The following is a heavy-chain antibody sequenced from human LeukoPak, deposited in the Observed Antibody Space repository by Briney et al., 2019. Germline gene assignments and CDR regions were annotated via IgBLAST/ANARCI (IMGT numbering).Heavy chain of an antibody. CDR2: IYYSGST. CDR1: GGSFSGYY. D-gene: IGHD4-17*01. CDR3: ARRDTVTNWYFDL. Sequence: SETLSLTCAVYGGSFSGYYWSWIRQPPGKGLEWIGYIYYSGSTNYNPSLKSRVTISVDTSKNQFSLKLSSVTAADTAVYYCARRDTVTNWYFDLWGRGTLVTVSS. V-gene: IGHV4-59*08. J-gene: IGHJ2*01.